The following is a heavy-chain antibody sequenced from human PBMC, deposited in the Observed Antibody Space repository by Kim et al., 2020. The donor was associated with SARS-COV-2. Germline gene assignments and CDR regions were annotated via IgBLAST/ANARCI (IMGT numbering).Heavy chain of an antibody. D-gene: IGHD3-10*01. V-gene: IGHV4-59*13. J-gene: IGHJ4*02. CDR2: IYYSGST. CDR3: ARVLSESGRSSRLFDY. Sequence: SETLSLTCTVSGGSISSYYWSWIRQPPGKGLEWIGYIYYSGSTNYNPSLKSRVTISVDTSKNQFSLKLSSVTAADTAVYYCARVLSESGRSSRLFDYWGQGTLVTVSS. CDR1: GGSISSYY.